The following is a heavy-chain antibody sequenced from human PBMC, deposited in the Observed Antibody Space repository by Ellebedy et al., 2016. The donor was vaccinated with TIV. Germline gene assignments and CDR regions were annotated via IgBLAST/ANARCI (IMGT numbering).Heavy chain of an antibody. Sequence: SETLSLTXTVSGGSISSYYWSWFRQPPGKGLEWIGYIYYSGSTNYNPSLKSRVTISVDTSKNQFSLKLSSVTAADTAVYYCARGLNWFDPWGQGTLVTVSS. CDR2: IYYSGST. V-gene: IGHV4-59*01. J-gene: IGHJ5*02. CDR3: ARGLNWFDP. CDR1: GGSISSYY.